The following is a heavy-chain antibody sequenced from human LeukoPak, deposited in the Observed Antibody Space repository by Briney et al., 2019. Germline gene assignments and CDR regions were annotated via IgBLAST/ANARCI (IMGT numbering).Heavy chain of an antibody. D-gene: IGHD3-22*01. Sequence: HPGGSLRLSCAASGFTFSRHWMHWVRQAPGKGLVWVSRINSDGSSTSYAESVKGRFTISRDNANNILFLQMNSLRAEDTAVYYCAKDYYDVSGYYHALFDYWGQGTLVTVSS. CDR3: AKDYYDVSGYYHALFDY. J-gene: IGHJ4*02. CDR2: INSDGSST. CDR1: GFTFSRHW. V-gene: IGHV3-74*01.